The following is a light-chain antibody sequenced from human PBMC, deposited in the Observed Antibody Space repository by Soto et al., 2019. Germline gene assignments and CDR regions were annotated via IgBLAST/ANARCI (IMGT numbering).Light chain of an antibody. V-gene: IGLV6-57*04. CDR2: EDN. CDR3: QSYDRGV. Sequence: NFMLTQPHSVSESPGKTVTISCTRSSGSIASNYVQWYQQRPGSAPTTVIYEDNLRPSGVPDRFSGSIDSSSNSASLTISGLKTEDEADYYCQSYDRGVFGGGTKLTVL. CDR1: SGSIASNY. J-gene: IGLJ2*01.